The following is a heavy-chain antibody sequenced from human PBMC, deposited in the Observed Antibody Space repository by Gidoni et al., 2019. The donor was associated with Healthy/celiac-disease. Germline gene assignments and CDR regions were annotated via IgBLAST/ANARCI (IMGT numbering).Heavy chain of an antibody. J-gene: IGHJ4*02. D-gene: IGHD3-22*01. V-gene: IGHV4-34*01. CDR1: GGSFSGYY. CDR3: ARHLIPGKYYYDSSGYAAYYFDY. CDR2: INHSGST. Sequence: QVQLQQWGAGLLKPSETLSLTCAVYGGSFSGYYWSWLRQPPGKGLEWIGEINHSGSTNYNPSLKSRVTISVDTSKNQFSLKLSSVTAADTAVYYCARHLIPGKYYYDSSGYAAYYFDYWGQGTLVTVSS.